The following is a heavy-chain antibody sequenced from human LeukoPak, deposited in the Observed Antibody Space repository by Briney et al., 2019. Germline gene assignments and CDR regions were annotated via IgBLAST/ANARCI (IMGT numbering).Heavy chain of an antibody. J-gene: IGHJ5*02. CDR1: GGSISSYY. V-gene: IGHV4-4*07. CDR2: IYASGST. D-gene: IGHD1-26*01. Sequence: PSETLSLTCTVSGGSISSYYWSWIRRPAGKGLEWIGRIYASGSTNYNPSLKSRVTMSVDTSKSQFSLKLISVTAADTAVYYCARDPRGIVGANHNWLDPWGQGTLVTVSS. CDR3: ARDPRGIVGANHNWLDP.